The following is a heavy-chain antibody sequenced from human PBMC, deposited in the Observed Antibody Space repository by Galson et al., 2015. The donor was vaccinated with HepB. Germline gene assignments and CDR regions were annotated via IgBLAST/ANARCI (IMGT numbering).Heavy chain of an antibody. CDR2: IWYDGSNK. CDR1: GFNFNTYV. J-gene: IGHJ4*02. CDR3: ARESCTRTSCSFDY. D-gene: IGHD2-2*01. Sequence: SLRLSCAASGFNFNTYVMHWVRQAPGKGLEWVAVIWYDGSNKFYVDSVKGRFTISRDNSKNTVYLQMNSLRAEDTAVYYCARESCTRTSCSFDYWGQGILVTVSS. V-gene: IGHV3-33*01.